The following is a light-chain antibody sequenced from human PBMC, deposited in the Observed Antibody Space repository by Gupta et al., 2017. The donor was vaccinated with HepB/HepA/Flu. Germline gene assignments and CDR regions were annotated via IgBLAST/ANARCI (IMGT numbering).Light chain of an antibody. CDR1: SSDVGGYNY. CDR2: DVS. J-gene: IGLJ3*02. CDR3: SSYTSSSTLGV. Sequence: QSALTQPASVSGSPGQSITISCTGTSSDVGGYNYVSWYQHHPGKAPKLMIYDVSTRPSGVSNRFSGSKSGTTASLTISGLQAEDEADYYCSSYTSSSTLGVFGGGTKLTVL. V-gene: IGLV2-14*03.